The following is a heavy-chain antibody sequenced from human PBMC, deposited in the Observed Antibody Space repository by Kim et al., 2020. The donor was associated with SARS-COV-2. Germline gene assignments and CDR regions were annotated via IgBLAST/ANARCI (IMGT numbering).Heavy chain of an antibody. V-gene: IGHV3-23*01. CDR2: ISGSGGST. CDR3: AKDRGGLIAAAGTGDY. D-gene: IGHD6-13*01. CDR1: GFTFSSYA. Sequence: GGSLRLSCAASGFTFSSYAMSWVRQAPGKGLEWVSTISGSGGSTYYADFVKGRFTITRDNSKNTLYLQMNSLRAEDTAVYYCAKDRGGLIAAAGTGDYWGQGTLVTVSS. J-gene: IGHJ4*02.